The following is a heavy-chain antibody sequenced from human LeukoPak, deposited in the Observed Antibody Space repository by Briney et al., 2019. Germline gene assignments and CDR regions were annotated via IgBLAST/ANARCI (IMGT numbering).Heavy chain of an antibody. J-gene: IGHJ4*02. Sequence: GGSLRLSCAASGFTFSDYYMSWIRQAPGKGLEWVSYISSSGSTIYYADSVKGRFTISRDNAKNSLYLQMNSLRAEDTAVYYCARDLVEMATLRGDFYFDYWGQGTLVTVFS. D-gene: IGHD5-24*01. CDR1: GFTFSDYY. CDR2: ISSSGSTI. CDR3: ARDLVEMATLRGDFYFDY. V-gene: IGHV3-11*01.